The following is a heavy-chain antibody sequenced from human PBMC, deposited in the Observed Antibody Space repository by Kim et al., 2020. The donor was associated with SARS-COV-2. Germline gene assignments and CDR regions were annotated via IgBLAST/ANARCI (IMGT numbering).Heavy chain of an antibody. Sequence: GGSLRLSCAASGFTFSSSAIHWVRQAPGKGLEWVGCIRSNGSTNNYADSVKGRVTITSASAENTLYVHLNILRAEDTAVDDFASALVSGPWLSSGDAFD. V-gene: IGHV3-30-3*01. CDR3: ASALVSGPWLSSGDAFD. J-gene: IGHJ3*02. D-gene: IGHD3-22*01. CDR2: IRSNGSTN. CDR1: GFTFSSSA.